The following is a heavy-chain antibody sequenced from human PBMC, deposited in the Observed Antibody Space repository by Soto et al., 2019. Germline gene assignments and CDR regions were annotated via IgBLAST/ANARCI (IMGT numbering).Heavy chain of an antibody. CDR3: ARDGYYYDGSGYYTPYFHFDY. CDR1: GFTFSSYG. J-gene: IGHJ4*02. D-gene: IGHD3-22*01. Sequence: QVQLVESGGGVVQPGRSLRLSCAASGFTFSSYGMHWVRQAPGKGLEWVAVIWYDGSNKYYADSVKGRFTISRDNSKKTRYLQMNSLRAEDTAVYYCARDGYYYDGSGYYTPYFHFDYWGQGTLVTVSS. V-gene: IGHV3-33*01. CDR2: IWYDGSNK.